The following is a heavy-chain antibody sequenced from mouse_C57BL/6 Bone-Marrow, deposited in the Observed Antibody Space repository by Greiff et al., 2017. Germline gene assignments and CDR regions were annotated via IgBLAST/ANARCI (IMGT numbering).Heavy chain of an antibody. CDR1: GFTFSSYG. D-gene: IGHD1-1*01. Sequence: EVQLVESGGDLVKPGGSLKLSCAASGFTFSSYGMSWVRQTPDKRLEWVATISSGGSYTYYPDSVKGRFTISRDNAKNTLYLQMSSLKSEDTAMYSCARQTVVHYYAMDYWGQGTSVTVSS. V-gene: IGHV5-6*01. J-gene: IGHJ4*01. CDR3: ARQTVVHYYAMDY. CDR2: ISSGGSYT.